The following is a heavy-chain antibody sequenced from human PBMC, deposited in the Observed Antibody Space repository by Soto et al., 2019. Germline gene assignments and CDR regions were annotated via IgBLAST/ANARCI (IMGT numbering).Heavy chain of an antibody. CDR3: AHQTISYTLDV. V-gene: IGHV4-4*02. CDR1: GGSIRGHYW. CDR2: TYHGGAT. Sequence: QVQLQESGPGLVKPSRTLSLTCAVSGGSIRGHYWWSWVRQTPGKGLEWIGETYHGGATYYNPSLKSRVTISTAESKNQLSLKLNFVTAADTAVYYCAHQTISYTLDVWGQGTTVTVSS. J-gene: IGHJ6*02. D-gene: IGHD1-1*01.